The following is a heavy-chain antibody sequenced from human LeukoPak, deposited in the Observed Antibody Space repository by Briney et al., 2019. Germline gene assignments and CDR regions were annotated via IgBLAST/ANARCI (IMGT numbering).Heavy chain of an antibody. J-gene: IGHJ4*02. D-gene: IGHD2-2*01. V-gene: IGHV1-18*01. CDR3: ARARYQPLLGDY. Sequence: ASVKVSCKASGYTFATSGISWVRQAPGQGREWMDWISANNGDANYAQKFQGRVTITTDTSKSTAYMELRSLRSDDTAVYYCARARYQPLLGDYWGQGTLVTVSS. CDR2: ISANNGDA. CDR1: GYTFATSG.